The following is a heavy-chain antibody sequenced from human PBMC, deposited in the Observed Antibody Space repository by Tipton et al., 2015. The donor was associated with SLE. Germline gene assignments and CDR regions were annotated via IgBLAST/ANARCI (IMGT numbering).Heavy chain of an antibody. J-gene: IGHJ1*01. V-gene: IGHV4-59*12. CDR1: GGSISGYY. CDR3: ARGGSLRYFQH. D-gene: IGHD3-10*01. Sequence: PGLVKPSETLSLTCTVSGGSISGYYWSWIRQPPGKGLEWIGYIYYRGSTNYNPSLMHRVTISTDTSKNQFSLKLSSVTAADTAVYYCARGGSLRYFQHWGQGTLVTVSS. CDR2: IYYRGST.